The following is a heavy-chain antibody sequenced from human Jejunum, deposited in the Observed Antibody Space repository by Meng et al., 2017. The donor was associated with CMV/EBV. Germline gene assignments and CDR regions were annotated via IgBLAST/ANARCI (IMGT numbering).Heavy chain of an antibody. D-gene: IGHD2-2*01. CDR1: A. J-gene: IGHJ5*02. V-gene: IGHV3-30*04. CDR3: ARGGDIVVVPAASRLGNWFDP. CDR2: ISYDGSNK. Sequence: AMHWVRQAPGKVLEWVAVISYDGSNKYYADSVKGRFTISRDNSKNTLFLQMNSLRAEDTAVYYCARGGDIVVVPAASRLGNWFDPWGQGTLVTVSS.